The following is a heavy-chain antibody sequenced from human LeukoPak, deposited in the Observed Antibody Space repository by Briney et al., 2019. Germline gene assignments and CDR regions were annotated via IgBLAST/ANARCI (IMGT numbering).Heavy chain of an antibody. CDR1: GFTFSGYW. V-gene: IGHV3-23*01. CDR3: AKGGYTGPFDY. D-gene: IGHD6-25*01. Sequence: GGSLSLSCAASGFTFSGYWMSWVRQAPGKGLEWVSAISGSGGSTYYADSVKGRFTISRDNSKNTLYLQMNSLRAEDTAVYYCAKGGYTGPFDYWGQGTLVTVSS. J-gene: IGHJ4*02. CDR2: ISGSGGST.